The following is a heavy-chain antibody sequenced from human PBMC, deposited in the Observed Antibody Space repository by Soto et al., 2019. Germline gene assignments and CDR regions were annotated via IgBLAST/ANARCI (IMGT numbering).Heavy chain of an antibody. CDR3: ARDGGSDFDGFLSF. CDR1: GFTFTSYG. D-gene: IGHD5-12*01. V-gene: IGHV3-23*01. CDR2: IRGDGGQT. J-gene: IGHJ4*01. Sequence: VQLFASGGGSARPGGSLRLSCTASGFTFTSYGMGWVRQAPGKGLQWVSTIRGDGGQTHYTDSVKGRFSISRDNSQNTGDLQIESLGAEDTALYFCARDGGSDFDGFLSFWGQGTQVTVSS.